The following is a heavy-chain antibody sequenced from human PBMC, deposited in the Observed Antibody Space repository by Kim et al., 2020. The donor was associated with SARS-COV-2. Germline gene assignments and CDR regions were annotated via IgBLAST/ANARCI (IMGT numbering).Heavy chain of an antibody. CDR1: GYTFTSYG. CDR3: ARDILPSLYCSSTSCPTQH. D-gene: IGHD2-2*01. CDR2: ISAYNGNT. J-gene: IGHJ1*01. V-gene: IGHV1-18*01. Sequence: ASVKVSCKASGYTFTSYGISWVRQAPGQGLEWMGWISAYNGNTNYAQKLQGRVTMTTDTSTSTAYMGLRSLRSDDTAVYYCARDILPSLYCSSTSCPTQHWGQGTLVTVSS.